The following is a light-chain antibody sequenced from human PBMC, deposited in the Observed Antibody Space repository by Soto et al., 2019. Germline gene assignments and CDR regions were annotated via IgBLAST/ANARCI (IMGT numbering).Light chain of an antibody. CDR3: QQRGT. CDR1: QSISSY. Sequence: DIQMTQSPSSLSASVGDRVTITCRASQSISSYLNWYQQKPGNAPKLLIYAASSLQSGVPSRFSGSGSGTDFTLTISSLQPEDFATYYCQQRGTFGPGTKVDIK. CDR2: AAS. J-gene: IGKJ3*01. V-gene: IGKV1-39*01.